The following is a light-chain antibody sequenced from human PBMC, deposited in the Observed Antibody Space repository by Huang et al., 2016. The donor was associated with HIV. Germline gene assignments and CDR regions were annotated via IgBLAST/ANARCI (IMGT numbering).Light chain of an antibody. Sequence: EIVLTQSPGNLSLSPGERVTLSCRARPGVSSSSFAWYQQKRGQAPRHLIYGASSRAAGIPDRFSGSGSGTDFTLTISRLEPEDFAVYYCQQYGTSPYTFGQGTKL. J-gene: IGKJ2*01. CDR3: QQYGTSPYT. V-gene: IGKV3-20*01. CDR1: PGVSSSS. CDR2: GAS.